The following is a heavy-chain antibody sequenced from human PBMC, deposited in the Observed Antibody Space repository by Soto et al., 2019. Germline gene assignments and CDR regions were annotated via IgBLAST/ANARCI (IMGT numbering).Heavy chain of an antibody. CDR1: GGSISSGDYY. V-gene: IGHV4-30-4*01. CDR3: ARVGGMVTAQPPPDYFAL. D-gene: IGHD2-21*02. Sequence: QVQLQESGPGLVKPSQTLSLTCTVSGGSISSGDYYWRWIRQPPGKGLEWIGYIYYSGSTYYNPSLKSRVTISVDTSKSQFSLKLNSVTAADTAVYYCARVGGMVTAQPPPDYFALWCRGTLVTVSS. J-gene: IGHJ2*01. CDR2: IYYSGST.